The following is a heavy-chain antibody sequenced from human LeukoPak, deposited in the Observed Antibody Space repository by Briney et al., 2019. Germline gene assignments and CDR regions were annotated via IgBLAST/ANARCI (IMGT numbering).Heavy chain of an antibody. CDR2: IWYDGSIK. CDR3: ARAYYHDTSATPDY. J-gene: IGHJ4*02. D-gene: IGHD3-22*01. Sequence: PAGRSLRLSCAASGFTFTNYGMRWVRQAPGKGLEWVAVIWYDGSIKYYADSVKGRFTISRDNSKNTLYLQMNSLRAEDTAVCYCARAYYHDTSATPDYWGQGTLVTVSS. CDR1: GFTFTNYG. V-gene: IGHV3-33*01.